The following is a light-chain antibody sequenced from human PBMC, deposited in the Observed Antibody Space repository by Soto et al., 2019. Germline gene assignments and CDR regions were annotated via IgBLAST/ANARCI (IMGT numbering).Light chain of an antibody. CDR1: QGISSY. V-gene: IGKV1-8*01. CDR3: RQYYSYSYT. Sequence: AIRMTQSPSSLSASTGDRVTITRRASQGISSYLAWYQQKPGKAPKLLIYAASTLQSGVPSRFSGSGSGTDFTLDISGLQSEDFATYYCRQYYSYSYTFGQGTKLEIK. CDR2: AAS. J-gene: IGKJ2*01.